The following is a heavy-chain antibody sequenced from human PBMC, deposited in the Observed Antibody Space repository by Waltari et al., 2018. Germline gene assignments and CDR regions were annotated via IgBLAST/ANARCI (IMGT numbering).Heavy chain of an antibody. V-gene: IGHV3-33*01. Sequence: QVQVVESGGGAVQPGRSLRLSCGVSGLPFSNFGMHWVRQAPGKGRGWVAIIGDDGIGKFYADSVKGRFTISRDNSKNSLYLQMNSLRAEDTAVYYCATTSGTNWHLNYWGQGTLVTVSS. J-gene: IGHJ4*02. CDR2: IGDDGIGK. D-gene: IGHD1-1*01. CDR3: ATTSGTNWHLNY. CDR1: GLPFSNFG.